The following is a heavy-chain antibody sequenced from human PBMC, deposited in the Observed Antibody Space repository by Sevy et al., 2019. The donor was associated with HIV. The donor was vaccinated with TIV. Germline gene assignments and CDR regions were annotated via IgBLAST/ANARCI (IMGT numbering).Heavy chain of an antibody. Sequence: GGSLRLSCAASGFTFTDYFMGWVRQAPGKGLEWVANIDQDGSQKNYVDSVKGRFTISRDNAKNSVYLQMNRLRVDDTAVYYCARELWPGDYWGQGTLVIVSS. CDR3: ARELWPGDY. V-gene: IGHV3-7*01. J-gene: IGHJ4*02. CDR2: IDQDGSQK. CDR1: GFTFTDYF. D-gene: IGHD2-21*01.